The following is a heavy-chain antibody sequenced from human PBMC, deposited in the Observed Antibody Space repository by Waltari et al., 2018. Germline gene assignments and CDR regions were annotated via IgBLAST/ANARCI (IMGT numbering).Heavy chain of an antibody. CDR2: IYYSGST. D-gene: IGHD2-15*01. CDR1: GGSVSSGSYY. J-gene: IGHJ4*02. V-gene: IGHV4-61*01. Sequence: QVQLQESGPGLVKPSETLSLTCTVSGGSVSSGSYYWSWIRQPPGKGLEWIGYIYYSGSTNYNPSLKRLVTISVHTSKNQFSLKLSSVTAADTAVYYCAREGVDCSGGSCYTWIDYWGQGTLVTVSS. CDR3: AREGVDCSGGSCYTWIDY.